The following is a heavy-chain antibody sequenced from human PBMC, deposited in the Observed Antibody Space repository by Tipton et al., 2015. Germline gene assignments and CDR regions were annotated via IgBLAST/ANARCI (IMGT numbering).Heavy chain of an antibody. D-gene: IGHD1-26*01. V-gene: IGHV4-4*02. CDR2: IYYSGSA. Sequence: GLVKPSGTLSLTCSVSGDSISSSNWWSWVRQPPGKGLEWIGYIYYSGSAHYNPSLKSRVTISVDTSKNQFSLKLSSVTAADTAVYYCASLTGVGEDWFDPWGQGTLVTVSS. CDR1: GDSISSSNW. CDR3: ASLTGVGEDWFDP. J-gene: IGHJ5*02.